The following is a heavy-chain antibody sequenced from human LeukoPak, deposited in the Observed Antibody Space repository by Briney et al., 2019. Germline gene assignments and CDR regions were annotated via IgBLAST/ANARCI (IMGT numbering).Heavy chain of an antibody. CDR2: IYYSGST. D-gene: IGHD6-13*01. Sequence: SETLSLTCTVSGGSINGYYWSWIRQPPGKGLEWIAFIYYSGSTNYNPSINSRVTISLDTSKNQFSLKLSSVTAADTAVYYCARDKKIGATGSDGLDAWGLGTTCTVSS. J-gene: IGHJ6*02. CDR1: GGSINGYY. CDR3: ARDKKIGATGSDGLDA. V-gene: IGHV4-59*01.